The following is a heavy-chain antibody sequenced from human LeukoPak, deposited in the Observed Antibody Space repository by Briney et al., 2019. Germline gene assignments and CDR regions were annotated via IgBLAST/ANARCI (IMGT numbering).Heavy chain of an antibody. D-gene: IGHD3-10*01. Sequence: PGGSLRLSCAASGFTFSGSAMHWVRQASGKGLEWVGRIRSKANSYATAYAAPVKGRFTISRDDSKNTAYLQMDSLKTEDTAVYYCTRHVRFGEYYYYYYMDVWGKGTTVTVSS. CDR3: TRHVRFGEYYYYYYMDV. CDR1: GFTFSGSA. J-gene: IGHJ6*03. CDR2: IRSKANSYAT. V-gene: IGHV3-73*01.